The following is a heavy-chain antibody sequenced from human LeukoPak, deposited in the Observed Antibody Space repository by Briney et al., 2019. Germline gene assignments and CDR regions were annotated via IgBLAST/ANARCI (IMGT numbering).Heavy chain of an antibody. CDR1: GGSISGYY. V-gene: IGHV4-4*07. J-gene: IGHJ4*02. D-gene: IGHD3-10*01. Sequence: SETLSLTCTVSGGSISGYYWSWIRQTAGKGLEWIGRLYTSGSTNYNPSLKSRVTMSVDTSRNQFSLKLTSVTAADTAVYYCARISSLAGSSNYWGQGTLVTVSS. CDR2: LYTSGST. CDR3: ARISSLAGSSNY.